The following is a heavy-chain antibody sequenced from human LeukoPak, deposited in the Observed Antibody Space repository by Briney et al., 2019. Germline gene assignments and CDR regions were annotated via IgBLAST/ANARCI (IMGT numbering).Heavy chain of an antibody. J-gene: IGHJ4*02. Sequence: GGALRLSCAASGFTFSDYYMSWLRQAPGKGLEWLSYISSGGSTIYYADAVRGRLTISRDNAKNPLYLQMNSLSAEDTAISYCAKWPPGIDYWGQGPLVTVSS. V-gene: IGHV3-11*01. CDR3: AKWPPGIDY. D-gene: IGHD3-10*01. CDR2: ISSGGSTI. CDR1: GFTFSDYY.